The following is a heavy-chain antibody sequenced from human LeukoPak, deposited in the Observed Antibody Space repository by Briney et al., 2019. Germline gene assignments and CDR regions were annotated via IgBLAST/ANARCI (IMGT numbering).Heavy chain of an antibody. CDR1: GGSISSGGYY. CDR2: IYHSGST. CDR3: ARDRGRRDGSPYFDY. J-gene: IGHJ4*02. Sequence: SQTLSLTCTVSGGSISSGGYYWSWIRQPPGKGLEWIGYIYHSGSTYYNPSLKSRVTISVDRSKNQFSLKLSSVTAADTAVYYCARDRGRRDGSPYFDYWGQGTLVTVSS. D-gene: IGHD5-24*01. V-gene: IGHV4-30-2*01.